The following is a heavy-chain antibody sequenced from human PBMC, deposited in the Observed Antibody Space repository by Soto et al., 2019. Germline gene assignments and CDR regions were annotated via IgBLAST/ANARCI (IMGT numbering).Heavy chain of an antibody. Sequence: GGSLRLSCAASGFTFSSYSMNWVRQAPGKGLEWVSYISSSSRTIYYADSVKGRFTISRDNAKNSLYLQMNSLRDEDTAVYFCAREGLWVAATYYFDYWGQGTLVTVSS. J-gene: IGHJ4*02. CDR1: GFTFSSYS. CDR3: AREGLWVAATYYFDY. CDR2: ISSSSRTI. V-gene: IGHV3-48*02. D-gene: IGHD5-18*01.